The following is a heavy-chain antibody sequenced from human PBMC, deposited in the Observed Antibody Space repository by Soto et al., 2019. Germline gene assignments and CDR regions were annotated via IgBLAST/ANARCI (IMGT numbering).Heavy chain of an antibody. V-gene: IGHV4-34*01. D-gene: IGHD1-1*01. CDR1: GGFFSGYY. CDR2: VNHSGST. CDR3: ARSPVPLERLRCFEP. J-gene: IGHJ5*02. Sequence: SETLSLTCAVYGGFFSGYYWSWIRQPPWKGLEWIGEVNHSGSTNYNPSLKSRVTISVDTSKNQFSLKLSSVTAADTAVYYCARSPVPLERLRCFEPWGQGTLVTVSS.